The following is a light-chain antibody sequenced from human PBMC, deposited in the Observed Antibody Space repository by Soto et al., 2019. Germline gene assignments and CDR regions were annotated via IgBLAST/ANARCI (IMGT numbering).Light chain of an antibody. CDR2: ENN. CDR1: SSNIGNNY. V-gene: IGLV1-51*02. Sequence: QAVVKQPPSVSAAPGQKVTISCSGSSSNIGNNYVSWYQQLPGTAPKLLIYENNKRPSGIPDRFSGSKSGTSATLGITGLQTGDEADYYCGTWDSSLSAWVFGGGTKLTVL. J-gene: IGLJ3*02. CDR3: GTWDSSLSAWV.